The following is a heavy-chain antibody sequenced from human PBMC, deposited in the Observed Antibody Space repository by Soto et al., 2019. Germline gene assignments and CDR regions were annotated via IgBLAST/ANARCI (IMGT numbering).Heavy chain of an antibody. V-gene: IGHV3-33*01. CDR2: IWYDASKH. CDR1: GFSFSVYG. J-gene: IGHJ4*02. CDR3: AAWAEGAAEVH. Sequence: PGGSLRLSCETSGFSFSVYGMHWVRQAPGKGLEWVAVIWYDASKHFYAASVEGRFTISRDNSKAILYLQMNSLRAEDTAVYYCAAWAEGAAEVHWGQGTLVTVSP. D-gene: IGHD2-15*01.